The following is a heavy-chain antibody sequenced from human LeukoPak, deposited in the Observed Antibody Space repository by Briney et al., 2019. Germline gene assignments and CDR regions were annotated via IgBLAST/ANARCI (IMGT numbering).Heavy chain of an antibody. Sequence: ASVKVSCKASGYTFTSYGISWVRQAPGQGLEWMGWISAYNGNTNYAQKLQGRVTVTTDTSTSTAYVELRSLRSDDTAVYYCAREGMDEWELQFDYWGQGTLVTVSS. J-gene: IGHJ4*02. CDR2: ISAYNGNT. CDR3: AREGMDEWELQFDY. V-gene: IGHV1-18*01. D-gene: IGHD1-26*01. CDR1: GYTFTSYG.